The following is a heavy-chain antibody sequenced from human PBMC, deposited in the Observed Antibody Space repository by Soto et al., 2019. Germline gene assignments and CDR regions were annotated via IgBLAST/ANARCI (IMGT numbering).Heavy chain of an antibody. CDR1: GGSVSSGSYY. CDR2: IYYSGST. CDR3: ARVHLDYGMDV. J-gene: IGHJ6*02. Sequence: SETLSLTCTVSGGSVSSGSYYWSWIRQPPGKGLEWIGYIYYSGSTNYNPSLKSRVTISVDTSKNQFSLKLSSVTAADTAVYYCARVHLDYGMDVWGQGTTVTVSS. V-gene: IGHV4-61*01.